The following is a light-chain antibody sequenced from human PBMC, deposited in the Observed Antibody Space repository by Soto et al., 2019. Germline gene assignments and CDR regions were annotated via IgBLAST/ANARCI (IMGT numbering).Light chain of an antibody. J-gene: IGKJ2*03. CDR1: ETISSNY. Sequence: EIVLTQSPGTLSLSPGERVTLSCRASETISSNYLAWYQQKPGQAPRLLIYATSDRATGISDRFSGSGSGTDFTLTISRLEPEDFAVYYCQQYTGSPLMYSFGQGTKLEIK. CDR2: ATS. CDR3: QQYTGSPLMYS. V-gene: IGKV3-20*01.